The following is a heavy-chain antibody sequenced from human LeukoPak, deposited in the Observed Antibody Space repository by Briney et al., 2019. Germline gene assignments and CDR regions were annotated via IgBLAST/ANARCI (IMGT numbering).Heavy chain of an antibody. CDR3: ARGSRGSQVPFDY. D-gene: IGHD1-26*01. V-gene: IGHV1-2*02. CDR2: INPNSGGT. J-gene: IGHJ4*02. CDR1: GYTFTSYY. Sequence: GASVKVSCKASGYTFTSYYMHWVRQAPGQGLEWMGWINPNSGGTNYAQKFQGRVTMTRDTSISTAYMELSRLRSDDTAVYYCARGSRGSQVPFDYWGQGTLVTVSS.